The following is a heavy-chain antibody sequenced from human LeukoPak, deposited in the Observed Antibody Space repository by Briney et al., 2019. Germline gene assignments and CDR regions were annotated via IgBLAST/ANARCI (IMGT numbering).Heavy chain of an antibody. CDR3: ARDFCSSTSCYSRWFDP. V-gene: IGHV4-59*01. Sequence: SETLSLTCTVSGGSISSYYWSWIRQPPGKGLEWIGYIYYSGSTNYNPSLKSRVTISVHTSKNQFSLKLSSVTAADTAVYYCARDFCSSTSCYSRWFDPWGQGTLVTVSS. J-gene: IGHJ5*02. CDR1: GGSISSYY. CDR2: IYYSGST. D-gene: IGHD2-2*01.